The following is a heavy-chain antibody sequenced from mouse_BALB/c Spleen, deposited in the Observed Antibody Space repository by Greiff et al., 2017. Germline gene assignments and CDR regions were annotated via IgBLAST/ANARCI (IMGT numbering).Heavy chain of an antibody. V-gene: IGHV1-87*01. Sequence: QVQLQQSGAELARPGASVKLSCKASGYTFTSYWMQWVKQRPGQGLEWIGAIYPGDGDTRYTQKFKGKATLTADKSSSTAYMQLSSLASEDSAVYYCARLFPYYFDYWGQGTTLTVSS. J-gene: IGHJ2*01. CDR1: GYTFTSYW. CDR3: ARLFPYYFDY. CDR2: IYPGDGDT.